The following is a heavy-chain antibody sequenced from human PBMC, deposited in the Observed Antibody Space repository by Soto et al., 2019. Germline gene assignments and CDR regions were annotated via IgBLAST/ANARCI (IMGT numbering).Heavy chain of an antibody. CDR2: IDPSDSQT. D-gene: IGHD2-8*01. J-gene: IGHJ4*02. CDR1: GYSFAGYW. CDR3: ARQIYVSDTGTNFPYYFDS. V-gene: IGHV5-10-1*01. Sequence: PGESLKISCKGSGYSFAGYWMTWVRQKPGKGLEWMGRIDPSDSQTYYSPSLRGHVTISVTKSITTVFLQWSSLRASDTAMYYCARQIYVSDTGTNFPYYFDSWGQGTPVTVYS.